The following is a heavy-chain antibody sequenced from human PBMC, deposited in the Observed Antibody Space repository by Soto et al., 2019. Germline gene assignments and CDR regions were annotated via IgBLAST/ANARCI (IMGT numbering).Heavy chain of an antibody. J-gene: IGHJ4*02. CDR2: IGGSGRTT. D-gene: IGHD3-22*01. CDR1: TFTFNNYA. V-gene: IGHV3-23*01. Sequence: GGSLRLSCAASTFTFNNYAMSWVRQAPGKGLEWVSGIGGSGRTTYYADSVKGRFTISRDNSNNTLFLQMNSLRAEDTAVYYCAKSRYSDSSGDFYDYWGQGTLVTVSS. CDR3: AKSRYSDSSGDFYDY.